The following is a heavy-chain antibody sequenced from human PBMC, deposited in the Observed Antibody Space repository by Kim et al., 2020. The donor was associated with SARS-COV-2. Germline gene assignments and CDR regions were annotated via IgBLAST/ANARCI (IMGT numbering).Heavy chain of an antibody. CDR3: ARDPQRGVYDY. CDR2: IRQDGNEK. D-gene: IGHD2-8*01. Sequence: GGSLRLSCVGSGFTFNSYWMAWVRQAPGKGLEWVANIRQDGNEKNHVDPVKGRFTISRDNAKNSLYLQMNSLRVEDTAVYYFARDPQRGVYDYWGQGSLVTVSS. J-gene: IGHJ4*02. CDR1: GFTFNSYW. V-gene: IGHV3-7*01.